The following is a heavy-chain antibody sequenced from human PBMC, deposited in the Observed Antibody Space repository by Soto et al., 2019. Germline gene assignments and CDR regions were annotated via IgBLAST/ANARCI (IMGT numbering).Heavy chain of an antibody. J-gene: IGHJ4*02. V-gene: IGHV4-39*01. CDR2: IYYSGST. D-gene: IGHD4-17*01. CDR3: ARATTVTKLFDY. Sequence: PSETLSLTCTVSGGSISSSSYYWGWIRQPPGKGLEWIGSIYYSGSTYYNPSLKSRVTISVDTSKNQFSLKLSSVTAADTAVYYCARATTVTKLFDYWGQGTLVTVSS. CDR1: GGSISSSSYY.